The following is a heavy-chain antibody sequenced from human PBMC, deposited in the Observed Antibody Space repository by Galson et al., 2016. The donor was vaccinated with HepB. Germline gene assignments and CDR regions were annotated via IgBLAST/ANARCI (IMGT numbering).Heavy chain of an antibody. Sequence: SLRLSCADSGYIFSSYDMHWVRQAPGKGLEWVAAISFDGSNKYYADSVKGRFTISRDNSKNTLYMQMNSLRSDDTAVYYCTYLTVASNFDYWGQGTLVTVSS. CDR3: TYLTVASNFDY. CDR2: ISFDGSNK. CDR1: GYIFSSYD. V-gene: IGHV3-30*03. D-gene: IGHD6-19*01. J-gene: IGHJ4*02.